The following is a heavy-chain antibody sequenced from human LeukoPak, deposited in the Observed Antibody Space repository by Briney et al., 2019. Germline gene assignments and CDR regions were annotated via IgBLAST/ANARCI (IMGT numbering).Heavy chain of an antibody. CDR2: FDPEDGET. Sequence: ASVKVSCKASGYIFTSFYMHWVRQAPGKGLEWMGGFDPEDGETIYAQKFQGRVTLTEDTSTDTAYMELSSLRSEDTAVYYCRVVNYYFDYWGQGTLVTVSS. J-gene: IGHJ4*02. CDR3: RVVNYYFDY. CDR1: GYIFTSFY. D-gene: IGHD4-23*01. V-gene: IGHV1-24*01.